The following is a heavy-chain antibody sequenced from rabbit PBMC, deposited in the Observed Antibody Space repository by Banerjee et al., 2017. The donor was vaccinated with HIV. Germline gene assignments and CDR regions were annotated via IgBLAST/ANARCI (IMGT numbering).Heavy chain of an antibody. V-gene: IGHV1S43*01. J-gene: IGHJ4*01. CDR2: IYTSSGST. Sequence: QEQLVESGGGLVQPEGSLTLTCTASGFSFSSYYYMCWVRQAPGKGLELIACIYTSSGSTWYASWVNGRFTISRSTSLNTVDLKMTSLTAADTATYFCARSDDYGDPYYFNLWGQGTLVTVS. D-gene: IGHD2-1*01. CDR1: GFSFSSYYY. CDR3: ARSDDYGDPYYFNL.